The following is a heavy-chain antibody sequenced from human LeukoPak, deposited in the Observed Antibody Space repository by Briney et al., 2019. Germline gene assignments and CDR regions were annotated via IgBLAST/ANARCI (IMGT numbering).Heavy chain of an antibody. CDR1: GFTFSSYG. D-gene: IGHD5-24*01. Sequence: PGGSLRLSCAASGFTFSSYGMHWVRQAPAKGLEGGAVISYDRSNKYYADPVKGRFTISRDNSKNTLYLQMNSLRAEDTAVYYCAKDYDGYSDYWGQGTLVTVSS. CDR2: ISYDRSNK. J-gene: IGHJ4*02. V-gene: IGHV3-30*18. CDR3: AKDYDGYSDY.